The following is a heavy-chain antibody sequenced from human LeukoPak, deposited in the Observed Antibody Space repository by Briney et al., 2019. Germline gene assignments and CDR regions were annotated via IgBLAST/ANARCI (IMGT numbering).Heavy chain of an antibody. CDR2: ITHSGRI. Sequence: SETLSLTCAVYGGSLSIYFWSWIRQPPGQGLEWIGEITHSGRIHYNPSLKGRVTVSRDTSKNQFSPRLSSVTAADTAVYYCAPIFGDYSDFDSWGQGTLVTVSS. D-gene: IGHD4-17*01. J-gene: IGHJ4*01. CDR3: APIFGDYSDFDS. V-gene: IGHV4-34*01. CDR1: GGSLSIYF.